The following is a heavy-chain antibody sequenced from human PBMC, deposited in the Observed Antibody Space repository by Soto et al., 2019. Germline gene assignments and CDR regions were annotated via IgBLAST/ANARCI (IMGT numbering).Heavy chain of an antibody. J-gene: IGHJ6*02. D-gene: IGHD3-3*01. CDR2: ISAHNGDT. V-gene: IGHV1-18*01. CDR3: ARDAAYNDFWGGVMELYSYNMDV. CDR1: GYNFASYG. Sequence: QVQLVQSEAEVKKPGASLKVSCRASGYNFASYGISWVRQAPGQGLEWMGWISAHNGDTKYAQKVQGRVTRTADTSTSTAYIEMWSLRSDDTAVYYCARDAAYNDFWGGVMELYSYNMDVWGQGTTVTV.